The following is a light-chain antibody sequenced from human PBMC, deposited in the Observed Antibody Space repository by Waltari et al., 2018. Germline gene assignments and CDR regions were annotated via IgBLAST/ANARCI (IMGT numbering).Light chain of an antibody. Sequence: QSALTQPASVSGSPGQSVTIFCAGTSNDVGGYNSVSWYQEHPGQAPRVIIYDGRDRPPGVSARFSGSKSGNTASLTISGLQAEDEADYYCSSQSSNDVVLFGGGTKLTVL. J-gene: IGLJ2*01. V-gene: IGLV2-14*01. CDR2: DGR. CDR3: SSQSSNDVVL. CDR1: SNDVGGYNS.